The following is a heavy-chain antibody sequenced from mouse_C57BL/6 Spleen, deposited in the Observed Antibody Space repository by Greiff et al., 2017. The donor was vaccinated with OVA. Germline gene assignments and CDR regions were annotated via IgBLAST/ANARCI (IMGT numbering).Heavy chain of an antibody. D-gene: IGHD3-3*01. V-gene: IGHV3-5*01. Sequence: EVQLQQSGPGLVKPSQTVFLTCTVTGISITTGNYRWSWIRQFPGNKLEWIGYIYYSGTITYNPSLTSRTTITRDTPKNQFFLEMNSLTAEDTATYYCAREGDEGYFDYWGQGTTLTVSS. CDR3: AREGDEGYFDY. CDR1: GISITTGNYR. J-gene: IGHJ2*01. CDR2: IYYSGTI.